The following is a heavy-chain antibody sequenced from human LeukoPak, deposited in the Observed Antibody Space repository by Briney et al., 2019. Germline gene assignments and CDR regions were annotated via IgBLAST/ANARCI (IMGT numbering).Heavy chain of an antibody. D-gene: IGHD3-22*01. Sequence: KPSETLSLTCAVYGGSFSGYYWSWIRQPPGKGLEWIGEINHSGSTNYNPSLKSRVTISVDTSKNQFSLKLSSVTAADTAVYYCASGYDGSGYYHYWGQGTLVTVSS. V-gene: IGHV4-34*01. CDR3: ASGYDGSGYYHY. J-gene: IGHJ4*02. CDR2: INHSGST. CDR1: GGSFSGYY.